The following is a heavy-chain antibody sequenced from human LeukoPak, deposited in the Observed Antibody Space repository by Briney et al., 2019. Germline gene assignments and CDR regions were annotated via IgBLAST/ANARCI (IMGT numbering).Heavy chain of an antibody. D-gene: IGHD2-15*01. V-gene: IGHV4-59*01. CDR3: ARVLRYCSGGNCYSGGLGYMDV. CDR2: IYYSGST. Sequence: SETLSLTCAVSDVSISSYYWSWIRQPPGKGLEWIGYIYYSGSTNYNPSLKSRVTISVDTSKNQFSLKLSSVTAADTAVYYCARVLRYCSGGNCYSGGLGYMDVWGKGTTVTISS. J-gene: IGHJ6*03. CDR1: DVSISSYY.